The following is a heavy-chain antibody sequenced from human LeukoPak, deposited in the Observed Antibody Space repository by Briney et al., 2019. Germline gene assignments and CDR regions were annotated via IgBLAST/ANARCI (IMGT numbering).Heavy chain of an antibody. Sequence: ASVKVSCKASGYTLTSYYMHWVRQAPGQGLEWMGIINPSGGSTSYAQKFQGRVTMTRDTSTSTVYMELSSLRSEDTAVYYCARDREYYYDSSGRYYYYGMDVWGQGTTVTVSS. J-gene: IGHJ6*02. V-gene: IGHV1-46*01. D-gene: IGHD3-22*01. CDR1: GYTLTSYY. CDR2: INPSGGST. CDR3: ARDREYYYDSSGRYYYYGMDV.